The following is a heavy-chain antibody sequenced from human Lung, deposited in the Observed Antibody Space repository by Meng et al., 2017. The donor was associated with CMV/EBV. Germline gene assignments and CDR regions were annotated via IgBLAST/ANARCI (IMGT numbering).Heavy chain of an antibody. CDR3: VRGEGKDYFDY. CDR2: IRTFNGDS. CDR1: GYPFSTHS. Sequence: SVKVSCKTSGYPFSTHSVIWVRQAPGRDLAWMAWIRTFNGDSTYAQNFEGRVTVTTDTSTNTAYLELRGLTTDDTATYYCVRGEGKDYFDYWGQGTLVTVSS. V-gene: IGHV1-18*04. J-gene: IGHJ4*02.